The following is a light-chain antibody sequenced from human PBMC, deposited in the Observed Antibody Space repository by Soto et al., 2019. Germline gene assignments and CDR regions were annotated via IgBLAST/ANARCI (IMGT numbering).Light chain of an antibody. Sequence: QSALTQPASVSGSPGQSITISCTGTSSDVGGYDYVSWYQHFPGKAPKLIIYEVSNRLSGVSNRFSGSKSGNTASLTISGLQAEDDADYYCSSYTSSITVDVVFGGGTKVTVL. J-gene: IGLJ2*01. CDR1: SSDVGGYDY. CDR3: SSYTSSITVDVV. V-gene: IGLV2-14*01. CDR2: EVS.